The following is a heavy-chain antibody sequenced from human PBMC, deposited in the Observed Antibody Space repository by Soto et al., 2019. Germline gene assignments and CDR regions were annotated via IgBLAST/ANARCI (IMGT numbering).Heavy chain of an antibody. V-gene: IGHV1-18*01. J-gene: IGHJ3*02. D-gene: IGHD6-19*01. CDR3: AKEYSSGSHDAFDI. CDR1: GYTFTSYG. Sequence: ASVKVSCKASGYTFTSYGISWVRQAPGQGLEWMGWISAYNGNTNYAQKLQGRVTMTTDTSTSTAHMELRSLRSDDTAVYYCAKEYSSGSHDAFDIWGQGTMVTVSS. CDR2: ISAYNGNT.